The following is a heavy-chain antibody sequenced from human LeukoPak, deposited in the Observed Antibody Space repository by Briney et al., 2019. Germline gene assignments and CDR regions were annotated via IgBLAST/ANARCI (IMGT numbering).Heavy chain of an antibody. J-gene: IGHJ4*02. Sequence: SETLSLTCTVSGGSMSGYYWTWIRQPPGKGLEWIAYIYYTGSTNCNPSLESRVTISVDTSKNQFSLRLNSMATADTAVYYCARLRGNYFPDFWGQGTLVTVSS. V-gene: IGHV4-59*01. CDR2: IYYTGST. CDR3: ARLRGNYFPDF. D-gene: IGHD2/OR15-2a*01. CDR1: GGSMSGYY.